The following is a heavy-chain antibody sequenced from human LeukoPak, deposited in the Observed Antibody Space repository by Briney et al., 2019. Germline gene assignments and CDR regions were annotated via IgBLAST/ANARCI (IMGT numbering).Heavy chain of an antibody. J-gene: IGHJ4*02. Sequence: SETLSLTCAVYGGSFSGYYWSWIRQPPGKGLEWIGEINHSGSTNYNPSLKSRVTISVDTSKNQFSLKLSSVTAADTAVYYCAREAYYYDSSGYRKFDYWGQGTLVTVSS. CDR2: INHSGST. D-gene: IGHD3-22*01. V-gene: IGHV4-34*01. CDR1: GGSFSGYY. CDR3: AREAYYYDSSGYRKFDY.